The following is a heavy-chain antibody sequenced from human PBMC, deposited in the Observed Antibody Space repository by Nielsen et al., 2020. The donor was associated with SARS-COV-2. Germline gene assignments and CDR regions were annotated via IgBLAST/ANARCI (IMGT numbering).Heavy chain of an antibody. CDR1: GYSFTSYW. J-gene: IGHJ6*02. Sequence: GESLKISCQASGYSFTSYWIGWVRQMPGKGLEWMGFIYPRDSETRYSPSFQGQVTISLDKSTSTAHLQWSSLKASDTAIYYCARQPSDYYGMDVWGQGTSVTVSS. V-gene: IGHV5-51*01. CDR2: IYPRDSET. CDR3: ARQPSDYYGMDV.